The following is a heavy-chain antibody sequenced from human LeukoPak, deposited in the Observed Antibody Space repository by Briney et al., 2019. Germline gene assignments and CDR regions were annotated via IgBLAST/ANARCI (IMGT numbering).Heavy chain of an antibody. D-gene: IGHD5-12*01. CDR2: FDPEDGET. CDR3: ATRYGGYDSGFDY. V-gene: IGHV1-24*01. Sequence: GASVKVSCKVSGYTLTELSMHWVRQAPGNGLEWMGGFDPEDGETIYAQKFQGRVTMTEDTSTDTAYMELSSARSEDTAVYYCATRYGGYDSGFDYWGQGTLVTVSS. CDR1: GYTLTELS. J-gene: IGHJ4*02.